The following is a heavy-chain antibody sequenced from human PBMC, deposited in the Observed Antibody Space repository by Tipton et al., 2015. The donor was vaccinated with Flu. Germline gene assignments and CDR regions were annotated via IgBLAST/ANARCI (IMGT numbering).Heavy chain of an antibody. CDR3: VRAIAAAGSR. V-gene: IGHV3-21*01. D-gene: IGHD6-13*01. Sequence: SLRLSCAASGFTFSTYSMSWVRQSAGKGLEWVSFIGRGSTYIYYADSVRGRFTISRDNAKNSLYLQMNSLRVEDTAVYYCVRAIAAAGSRWGQGTLVTVSS. CDR1: GFTFSTYS. CDR2: IGRGSTYI. J-gene: IGHJ4*02.